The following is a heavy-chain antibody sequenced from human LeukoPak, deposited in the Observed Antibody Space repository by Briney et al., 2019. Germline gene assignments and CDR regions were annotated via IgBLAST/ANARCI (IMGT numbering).Heavy chain of an antibody. CDR1: GGSFSGYY. J-gene: IGHJ3*02. V-gene: IGHV4-34*01. CDR2: INHSGST. Sequence: SETLSLTCAVYGGSFSGYYWSWIRQPPGKGLEWIGGINHSGSTNYNPSLKSRVTISVDTSRNQFSLKLNSVTAADTAVYYYAKSNGYGLVDIWGQGTMVTVSS. D-gene: IGHD3-10*01. CDR3: AKSNGYGLVDI.